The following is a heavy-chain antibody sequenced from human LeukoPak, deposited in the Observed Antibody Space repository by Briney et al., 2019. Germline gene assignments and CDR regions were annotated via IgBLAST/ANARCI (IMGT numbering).Heavy chain of an antibody. Sequence: ASVKVSCKASGYTFTAYYLYWVRQAPGQGLESMGWIHPNSGATNSAQKLQGRVTMTTDTSTSTAYMELRSLRSDDTAVYYCARRNDAFDYWGQGTLVTVSS. CDR3: ARRNDAFDY. CDR2: IHPNSGAT. J-gene: IGHJ4*02. D-gene: IGHD1-1*01. CDR1: GYTFTAYY. V-gene: IGHV1-18*04.